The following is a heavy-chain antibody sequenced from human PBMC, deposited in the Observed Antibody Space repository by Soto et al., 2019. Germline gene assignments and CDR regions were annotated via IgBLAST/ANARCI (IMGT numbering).Heavy chain of an antibody. CDR1: GYTFTSYY. D-gene: IGHD4-17*01. Sequence: ASVKVSCKXSGYTFTSYYMHWVRQAPGQGLEWMGIINPSGGSTSYAQKFQGRATMTRDTSTSTVYMELSSLRSEDTAVYYCARGLSTVPYYFDYWGQGTLVTAPQ. CDR2: INPSGGST. J-gene: IGHJ4*02. V-gene: IGHV1-46*01. CDR3: ARGLSTVPYYFDY.